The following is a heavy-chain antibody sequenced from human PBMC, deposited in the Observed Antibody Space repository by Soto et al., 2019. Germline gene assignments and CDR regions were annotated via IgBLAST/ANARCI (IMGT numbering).Heavy chain of an antibody. V-gene: IGHV3-23*01. CDR3: ARGQYSNGV. Sequence: PGGSLRLSCSASGFTFASYAMTWFRQTPGKGLEWVSTISTSGGSTYYADSVKGRFTISRDSSKSTLYLQMNSLRVEDTAVYYCARGQYSNGVWGHGTLVTVSS. CDR2: ISTSGGST. J-gene: IGHJ4*01. CDR1: GFTFASYA. D-gene: IGHD1-26*01.